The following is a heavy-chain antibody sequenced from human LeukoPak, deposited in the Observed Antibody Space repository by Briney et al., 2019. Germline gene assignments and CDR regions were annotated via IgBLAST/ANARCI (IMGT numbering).Heavy chain of an antibody. J-gene: IGHJ3*02. CDR1: GDSISSYY. CDR2: IYSSGSA. V-gene: IGHV4-4*09. CDR3: ARQGAVDI. Sequence: SETLSLTCTVSGDSISSYYWSWIRQPSGKGLEWIGFIYSSGSANYSPSLRSRVTMSVDMSKNQFSLKLRSVTAADTAVYYCARQGAVDIWGQGTMVIVSS.